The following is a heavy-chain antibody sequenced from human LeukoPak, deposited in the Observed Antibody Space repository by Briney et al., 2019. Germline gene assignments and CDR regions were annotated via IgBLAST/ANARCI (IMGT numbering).Heavy chain of an antibody. CDR1: GGSFSGYY. D-gene: IGHD4-17*01. V-gene: IGHV4-34*01. J-gene: IGHJ3*01. CDR3: ARPTTVNTMYAFDV. Sequence: SETLSLTCAVYGGSFSGYYWSWIRQPPGKGLEWIGEINHSGSTNYNPSLKSRVTISVDTSKNQFSLKLSSVTAADTGVYYCARPTTVNTMYAFDVWGQGTMATVSS. CDR2: INHSGST.